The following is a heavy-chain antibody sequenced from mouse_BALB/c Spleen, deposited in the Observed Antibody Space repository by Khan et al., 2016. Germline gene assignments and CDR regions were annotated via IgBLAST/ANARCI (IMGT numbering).Heavy chain of an antibody. J-gene: IGHJ4*01. Sequence: QVQLQQSGAELMNPGASVKISCKATGYTFTNYWIDWIKQRPGHGLEWIGDILPGSVNTNYNEKFKGKATFTADKSSNTAYMQLSRLTSEDSAVXFCARALYAMDYWGQGTSVTVSS. V-gene: IGHV1-9*01. CDR2: ILPGSVNT. CDR3: ARALYAMDY. CDR1: GYTFTNYW.